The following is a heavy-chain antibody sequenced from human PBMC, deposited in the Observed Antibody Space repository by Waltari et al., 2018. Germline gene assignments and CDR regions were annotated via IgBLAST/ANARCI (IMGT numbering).Heavy chain of an antibody. V-gene: IGHV3-74*01. CDR3: VGAIPSSDV. CDR2: INSDGSNT. Sequence: EVQLVESGGGLVQPGRSLILSCAVSGFTLSSHWLHWVRQAPGKGLVWGSRINSDGSNTTYADPLKGRFTISKDDAKNTVYLQMNSLRAEDTALYYCVGAIPSSDVWGQGTTVTVSS. J-gene: IGHJ6*02. D-gene: IGHD1-26*01. CDR1: GFTLSSHW.